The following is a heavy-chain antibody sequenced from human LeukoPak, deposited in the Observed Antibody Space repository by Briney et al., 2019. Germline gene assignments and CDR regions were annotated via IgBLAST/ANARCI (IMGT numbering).Heavy chain of an antibody. CDR1: GFTFSSYG. V-gene: IGHV3-30*18. Sequence: GRSLRLSCAASGFTFSSYGMHWVRQAPGKGLEWVAVISYDGSNKYCADSVKGRFTISRDNSRNTLYLQMNSLRAEDTAVYYCAKIRFWEWFTQPTYYYGMDVGGQGPTVTVSS. CDR2: ISYDGSNK. J-gene: IGHJ6*02. D-gene: IGHD3-3*01. CDR3: AKIRFWEWFTQPTYYYGMDV.